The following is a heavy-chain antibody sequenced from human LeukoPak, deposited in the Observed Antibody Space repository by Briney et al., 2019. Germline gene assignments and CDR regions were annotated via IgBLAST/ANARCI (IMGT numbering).Heavy chain of an antibody. CDR3: ARVKGVYAIDY. D-gene: IGHD2-8*01. CDR1: GFTFSDYY. Sequence: GGSLRLSCAASGFTFSDYYMSWIRQAPGKGLEWISYISSSGSTKYNAESVKGRFTISRDNAKNSLYLQMSSLRAEDTAVYYCARVKGVYAIDYWGQGALVTVSS. V-gene: IGHV3-11*01. J-gene: IGHJ4*02. CDR2: ISSSGSTK.